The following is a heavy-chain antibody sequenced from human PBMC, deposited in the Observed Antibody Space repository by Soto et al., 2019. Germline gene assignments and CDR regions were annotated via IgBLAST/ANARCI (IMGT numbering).Heavy chain of an antibody. Sequence: PGGSLRLSSAASGFPFSTFEMTWVRQAPGKGLEWVSIIRPSGDSTDYAVSVKGRFTISRDNSKNTLYLQLNNLRAEDTAVYYCVKGGLLDYWTQGSVDIGSS. V-gene: IGHV3-23*01. D-gene: IGHD5-18*01. CDR1: GFPFSTFE. J-gene: IGHJ1*01. CDR2: IRPSGDST. CDR3: VKGGLLDY.